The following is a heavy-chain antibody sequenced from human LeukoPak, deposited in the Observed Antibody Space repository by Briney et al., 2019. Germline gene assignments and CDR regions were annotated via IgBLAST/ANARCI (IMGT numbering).Heavy chain of an antibody. CDR2: IRSKANSYAT. V-gene: IGHV3-73*01. CDR1: GFTFSGSA. Sequence: GSLRLSCAASGFTFSGSAMHWVRQASGKGLEWVGRIRSKANSYATAYAASVKGRFTVSSDDSKNTAYLQMNSLKTEDTAVYYCTRLWEQWNAFDIWGQGTMVTVSS. D-gene: IGHD1-26*01. CDR3: TRLWEQWNAFDI. J-gene: IGHJ3*02.